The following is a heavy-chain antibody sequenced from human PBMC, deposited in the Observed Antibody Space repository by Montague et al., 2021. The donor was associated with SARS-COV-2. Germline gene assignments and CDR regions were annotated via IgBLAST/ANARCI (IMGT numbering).Heavy chain of an antibody. J-gene: IGHJ3*02. CDR3: AREKPEYYDGPGVFDI. V-gene: IGHV3-53*01. Sequence: SLRLSCAASGFSVSSSYMNWVRQAPGKGLEWVSVIYSGENKYYADSVKGRFTISRDSSTYTLFLQMYSLRAEDTAVYYCAREKPEYYDGPGVFDIWGQGTMVTVSS. D-gene: IGHD3-22*01. CDR1: GFSVSSSY. CDR2: IYSGENK.